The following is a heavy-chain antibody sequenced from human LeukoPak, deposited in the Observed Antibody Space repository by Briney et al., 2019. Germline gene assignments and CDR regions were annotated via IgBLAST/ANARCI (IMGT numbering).Heavy chain of an antibody. CDR2: ISGSGGST. J-gene: IGHJ4*02. V-gene: IGHV3-23*01. D-gene: IGHD6-19*01. CDR3: AKGRYSSGWYYFDY. Sequence: HPGGSLRLSCAASGFTFSSYAMSWVRQAPGKGLEWVSAISGSGGSTYYADSVKGRFTIFRDNSKNTLYLQMNSLRAEDTAVYYCAKGRYSSGWYYFDYWGQGTLVTVSS. CDR1: GFTFSSYA.